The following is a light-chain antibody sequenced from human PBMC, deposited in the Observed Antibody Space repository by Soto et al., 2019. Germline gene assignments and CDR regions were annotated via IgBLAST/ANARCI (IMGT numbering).Light chain of an antibody. Sequence: DIQMTQSPSSLSASVGDTVTITCRASQRISTYLNWYQQKPGRAPKLVISAASSLQSGVPTRFSGDGSGTDFTRTISSLQPEEVATYFCLQSSSTLVTFGQGTRV. V-gene: IGKV1-39*01. CDR2: AAS. CDR3: LQSSSTLVT. J-gene: IGKJ1*01. CDR1: QRISTY.